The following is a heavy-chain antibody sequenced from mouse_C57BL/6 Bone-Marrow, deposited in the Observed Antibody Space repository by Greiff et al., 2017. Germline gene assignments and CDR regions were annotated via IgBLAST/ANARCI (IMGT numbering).Heavy chain of an antibody. CDR2: INPSTGGT. D-gene: IGHD2-13*01. CDR1: GYSFTGYY. V-gene: IGHV1-42*01. Sequence: EVMLVESGPELVKPGASVKISCKASGYSFTGYYMNWVKQSPEKSLEWIGEINPSTGGTTYNQKFKAKATLTVDKSSSTAYMQLKSLTSEDSAVYYCARGPDYVYWGQGTTLTVSS. CDR3: ARGPDYVY. J-gene: IGHJ2*01.